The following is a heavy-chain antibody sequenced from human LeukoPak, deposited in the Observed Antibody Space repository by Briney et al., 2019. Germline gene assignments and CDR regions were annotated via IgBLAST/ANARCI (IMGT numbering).Heavy chain of an antibody. CDR1: GFTFSNYA. CDR2: ISSNGGST. CDR3: ARSMSVVVVAATAFDI. V-gene: IGHV3-64*01. Sequence: GGSLRLSCAASGFTFSNYAMHWVRQAPGKGLEYVSAISSNGGSTYYANSVKGRFTISRDNSKNTLYLQMGSLRAEDMAVYYCARSMSVVVVAATAFDIWGQGTMVTVSS. J-gene: IGHJ3*02. D-gene: IGHD2-15*01.